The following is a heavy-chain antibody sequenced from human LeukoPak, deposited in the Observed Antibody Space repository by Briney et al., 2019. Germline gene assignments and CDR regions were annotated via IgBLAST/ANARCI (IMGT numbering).Heavy chain of an antibody. Sequence: GESLKISCKGSGHSFTSYWIGWVRQMPGKGLEWMGIIYPGDSDTRYSPSFQGQVTISADKSISTAYLQWSSLKASDTAMYYCARHRDPSGYDTSFDYWGQGTLVTVSS. V-gene: IGHV5-51*01. CDR1: GHSFTSYW. D-gene: IGHD5-12*01. J-gene: IGHJ4*02. CDR3: ARHRDPSGYDTSFDY. CDR2: IYPGDSDT.